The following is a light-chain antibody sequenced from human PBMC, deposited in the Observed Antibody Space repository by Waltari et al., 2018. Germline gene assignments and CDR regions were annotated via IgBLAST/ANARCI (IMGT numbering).Light chain of an antibody. CDR1: TIGSKS. J-gene: IGLJ1*01. CDR2: YNN. CDR3: QVWDSSSDLYV. Sequence: SYVLTQPPSVSVAPGTTARIACGGSTIGSKSVHWYQQKQGQAPVVILYYNNDRPSGIPERFSGSNSGNTATLTISRVEAGDEADYYCQVWDSSSDLYVFGAGTKVTVL. V-gene: IGLV3-21*04.